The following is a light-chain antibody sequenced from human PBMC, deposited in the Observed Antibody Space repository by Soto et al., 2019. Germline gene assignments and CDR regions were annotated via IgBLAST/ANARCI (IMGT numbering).Light chain of an antibody. J-gene: IGKJ1*01. CDR2: CAT. CDR3: QQYNNWPRT. V-gene: IGKV3-15*01. CDR1: QSVSIL. Sequence: EIMMTQSPATPYVPPGEKATLFCSASQSVSILLVWYQQKPGQAPTLLSHCATTRATGIPVRFSGSGSGTEFTLTISSLQSEDFAVYYCQQYNNWPRTFGQGTKVDIK.